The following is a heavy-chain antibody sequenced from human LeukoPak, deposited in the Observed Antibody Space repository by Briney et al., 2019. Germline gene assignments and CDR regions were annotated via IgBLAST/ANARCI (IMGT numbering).Heavy chain of an antibody. J-gene: IGHJ4*02. CDR2: INHSGST. Sequence: SETLSLTCAVYGGSFSGYYWSWIRQPPGKGLEWIGEINHSGSTNYNPSLKSRVTISVDTSKNQFSLKLSSVTAADTAVYYCARAVLRFLEWLPLRGYYFDYWGQGTLVTVSS. D-gene: IGHD3-3*01. CDR1: GGSFSGYY. CDR3: ARAVLRFLEWLPLRGYYFDY. V-gene: IGHV4-34*01.